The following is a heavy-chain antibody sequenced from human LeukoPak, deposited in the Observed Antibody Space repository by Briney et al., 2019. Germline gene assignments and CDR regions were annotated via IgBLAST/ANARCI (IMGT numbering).Heavy chain of an antibody. V-gene: IGHV4-61*02. J-gene: IGHJ3*02. CDR3: ARRWNYRDAFDI. Sequence: PSETLSLTCTVSGGSISSGTYYWSWIRQPAGKGLEWIGRIFTSGSTNYNPSLQSRVTISKDTSKNQFSLTLSSVTAADTAVYYCARRWNYRDAFDIWGQGTTVTVSS. CDR1: GGSISSGTYY. D-gene: IGHD3-16*02. CDR2: IFTSGST.